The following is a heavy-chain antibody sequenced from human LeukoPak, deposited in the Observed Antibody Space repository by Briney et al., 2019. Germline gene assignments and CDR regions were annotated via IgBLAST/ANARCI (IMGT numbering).Heavy chain of an antibody. CDR2: ICYSGST. J-gene: IGHJ4*02. V-gene: IGHV4-39*01. Sequence: PSETLSLTCTVSGGSTSSSSYCGGWIRQPPGKGLEWIGSICYSGSTFYNPSLKSRVTLSVDTSKNQFSLKLSSVTAADTAVYYCARGLAGSLHRGVVPAAMRKAAATLAYWGQGTLVTVSS. D-gene: IGHD2-2*01. CDR1: GGSTSSSSYC. CDR3: ARGLAGSLHRGVVPAAMRKAAATLAY.